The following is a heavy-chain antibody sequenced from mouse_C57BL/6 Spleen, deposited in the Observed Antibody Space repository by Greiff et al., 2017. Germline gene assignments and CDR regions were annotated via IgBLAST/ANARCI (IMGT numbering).Heavy chain of an antibody. D-gene: IGHD2-12*01. CDR1: GFSFTSYA. J-gene: IGHJ4*01. CDR3: ARLGDSDDYAMDY. CDR2: LWTGGGT. Sequence: VQLVESGPGLVAPSQSLSITCTVSGFSFTSYAISWVRQPPGKGLEWLGVLWTGGGTNYNSALKSRLSVSNNNTKSQVFIKMNSLQTNDTARYYCARLGDSDDYAMDYWGQGTSVTVSS. V-gene: IGHV2-9-1*01.